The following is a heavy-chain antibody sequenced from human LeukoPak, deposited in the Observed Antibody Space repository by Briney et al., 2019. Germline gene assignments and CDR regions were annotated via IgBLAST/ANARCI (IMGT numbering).Heavy chain of an antibody. CDR3: ARGGSGYDSFYYYGMDV. J-gene: IGHJ6*02. CDR1: GGSISSYY. D-gene: IGHD5-12*01. V-gene: IGHV4-59*01. Sequence: PSETLSLTCTVSGGSISSYYWSWIRQPPGKGLEWIGYICDSGSTNYNPSLKSRVTISVDTSKNQFSLKLSSVTAADTAVYYCARGGSGYDSFYYYGMDVWGQGTTVTVSS. CDR2: ICDSGST.